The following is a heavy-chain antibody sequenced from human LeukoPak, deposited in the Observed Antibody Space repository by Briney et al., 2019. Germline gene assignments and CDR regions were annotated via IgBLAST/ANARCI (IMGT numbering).Heavy chain of an antibody. V-gene: IGHV1-46*01. J-gene: IGHJ4*02. Sequence: ASVKVSCKASGYTFTSYYMHWVRQAPGQGLEWMGIINPSGGSTSYAQKFQGRVTMTRDMSTSTDYMGLSSLRSEDTAVYYCARGGGLRYFDWLLDYWGQGTLVTVSS. D-gene: IGHD3-9*01. CDR2: INPSGGST. CDR3: ARGGGLRYFDWLLDY. CDR1: GYTFTSYY.